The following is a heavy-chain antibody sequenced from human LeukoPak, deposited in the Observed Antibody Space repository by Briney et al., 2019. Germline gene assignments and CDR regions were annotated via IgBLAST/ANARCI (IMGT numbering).Heavy chain of an antibody. CDR1: GYTFTGYY. J-gene: IGHJ6*02. CDR3: ARDLGRFLEWLPSDYYYYGMDV. CDR2: INPNSGGT. V-gene: IGHV1-2*04. D-gene: IGHD3-3*01. Sequence: ASVKVSCKASGYTFTGYYMHWVRQAPGQGLEWMGWINPNSGGTNYAQKFQGWVTMTRDTSISTAYMELSRLRSDDTAVYYCARDLGRFLEWLPSDYYYYGMDVWGQGTTVTVSS.